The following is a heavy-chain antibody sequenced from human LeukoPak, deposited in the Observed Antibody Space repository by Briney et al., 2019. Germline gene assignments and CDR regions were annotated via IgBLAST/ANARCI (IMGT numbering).Heavy chain of an antibody. J-gene: IGHJ3*02. D-gene: IGHD3-10*01. Sequence: GGSLRLSCAASGFTFSSYAMSWVRQAPGKGLEWVGRIKSKTDGGTTDYAAPVKGRFTISRDDSKNTLYLQMNSLKTEDTAVYYCTTELLWFGESYAFDIWGQGTMVTVSS. V-gene: IGHV3-15*01. CDR1: GFTFSSYA. CDR3: TTELLWFGESYAFDI. CDR2: IKSKTDGGTT.